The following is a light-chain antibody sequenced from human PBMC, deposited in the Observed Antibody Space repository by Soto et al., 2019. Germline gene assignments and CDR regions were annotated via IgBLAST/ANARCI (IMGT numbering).Light chain of an antibody. CDR3: QSYDSTLSARYV. V-gene: IGLV1-40*01. Sequence: QLVLTQPPSVSGAPGQRVTISCTGSNSNIGADYDVHWYQQRPGTAPKLLIFGNINRPSGVPDRFSGSKSGTSASLAITGLQAEDEGDYYCQSYDSTLSARYVFGTGTKLTVL. CDR1: NSNIGADYD. CDR2: GNI. J-gene: IGLJ1*01.